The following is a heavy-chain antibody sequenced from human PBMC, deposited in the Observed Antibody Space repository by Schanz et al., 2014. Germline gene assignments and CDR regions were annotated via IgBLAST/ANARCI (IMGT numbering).Heavy chain of an antibody. CDR3: ASSGAGYSSSWDFDY. CDR2: IISILGIP. CDR1: GGTFSSYT. V-gene: IGHV1-69*02. D-gene: IGHD6-13*01. Sequence: QVQLVQSGAEVKKPGSSVKVSFKASGGTFSSYTISWLRQAPGQGLEWMGRIISILGIPNYAQKFQGRVTFTADKSASTDYMDVSSLRSEDTAVYYCASSGAGYSSSWDFDYWGQGTLVTVSS. J-gene: IGHJ4*02.